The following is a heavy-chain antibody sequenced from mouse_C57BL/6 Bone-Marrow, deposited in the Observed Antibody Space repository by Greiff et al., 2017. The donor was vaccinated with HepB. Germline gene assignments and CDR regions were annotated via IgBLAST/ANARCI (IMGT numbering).Heavy chain of an antibody. J-gene: IGHJ2*01. D-gene: IGHD2-4*01. CDR1: GYTFTSYW. V-gene: IGHV1-69*01. Sequence: QVQLQQPGAELVMPGASVKLSCKASGYTFTSYWMHWVKQRPGQGLEWIGEIDPSDSYTNYNQKFKGKSTLTVDKSSSTAYMQLSSLTSEASAVYYCARDYDYYIDYWGQGTTLTVSA. CDR3: ARDYDYYIDY. CDR2: IDPSDSYT.